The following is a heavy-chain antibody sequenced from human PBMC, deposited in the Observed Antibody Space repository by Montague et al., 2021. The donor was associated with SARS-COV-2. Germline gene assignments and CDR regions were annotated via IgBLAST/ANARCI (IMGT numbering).Heavy chain of an antibody. CDR3: ARWISRLRGVDE. J-gene: IGHJ4*02. Sequence: SETLSLTCVVYGGSFSGYYWSWIRQPPGKGLEWIGEINHSGSTNYNPSLKSRVTISVDTSKKQFSLKLRSVTAVDTAVYYCARWISRLRGVDEWGQGTLVTVSS. V-gene: IGHV4-34*01. CDR1: GGSFSGYY. D-gene: IGHD3-10*01. CDR2: INHSGST.